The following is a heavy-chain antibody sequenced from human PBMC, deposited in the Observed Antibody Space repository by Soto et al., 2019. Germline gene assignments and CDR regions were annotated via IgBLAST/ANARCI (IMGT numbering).Heavy chain of an antibody. CDR2: IYPGDSDT. CDR1: GYSFTSYW. D-gene: IGHD2-8*02. V-gene: IGHV5-51*01. CDR3: ARGYCTASICDPWFDP. Sequence: GESLKISCKGSGYSFTSYWIGWVRQMPGKGLEWMGIIYPGDSDTRYSPSFQGQVPISADKSISTAYLQWSSLKASDSAMYYCARGYCTASICDPWFDPWGQGTLVTVSS. J-gene: IGHJ5*02.